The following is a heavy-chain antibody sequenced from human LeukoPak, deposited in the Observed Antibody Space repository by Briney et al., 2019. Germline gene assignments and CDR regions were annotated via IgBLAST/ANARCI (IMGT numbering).Heavy chain of an antibody. D-gene: IGHD4-11*01. CDR1: GGSFSGYY. Sequence: PSETLSLTCAVYGGSFSGYYWSWIRQPPGKGLEWIGEINHSGSTNYNPSLKSRVTISVDTSKNQFSLKLTSVTAADTAVYYCAREAPNYSYEFDHWGQGTLVTVSS. CDR2: INHSGST. J-gene: IGHJ4*02. V-gene: IGHV4-34*01. CDR3: AREAPNYSYEFDH.